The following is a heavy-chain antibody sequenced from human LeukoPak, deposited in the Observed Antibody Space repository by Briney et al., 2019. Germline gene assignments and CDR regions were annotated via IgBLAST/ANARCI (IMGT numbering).Heavy chain of an antibody. D-gene: IGHD2-8*01. CDR2: ISASGGST. CDR1: GFTFSSSA. V-gene: IGHV3-23*01. Sequence: GGSLRLSCAASGFTFSSSAMSWVRQVPGKGLEWVSGISASGGSTSYADSVRGRFTISRDNSKNTLYVQMNSLRDEDTAVYYCAKDQRCESPHYLDSWGQGTLVTVSS. J-gene: IGHJ4*02. CDR3: AKDQRCESPHYLDS.